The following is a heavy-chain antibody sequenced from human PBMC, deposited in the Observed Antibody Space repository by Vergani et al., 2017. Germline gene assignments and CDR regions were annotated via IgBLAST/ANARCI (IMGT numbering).Heavy chain of an antibody. J-gene: IGHJ6*03. CDR1: GYTLTELS. D-gene: IGHD1-26*01. CDR3: ATLVGATTSFDYYYYYMDV. Sequence: QVQLVQSGAEVKKPGASVKVSCKVSGYTLTELSMHWVRQAPGKGLEWMGGFDPEDGETIYAQKFQGRVTMTEGTSTDTAYMELSSLISEDTAVYYCATLVGATTSFDYYYYYMDVWGKGTTVTVSS. V-gene: IGHV1-24*01. CDR2: FDPEDGET.